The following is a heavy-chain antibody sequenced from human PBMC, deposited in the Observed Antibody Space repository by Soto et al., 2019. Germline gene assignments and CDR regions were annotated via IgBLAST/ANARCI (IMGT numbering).Heavy chain of an antibody. V-gene: IGHV3-21*01. CDR2: ISSSGYI. CDR3: ARYCSGGSCYPGMDV. J-gene: IGHJ6*02. CDR1: GFNFNSYT. Sequence: EVQLVESGGGLVKPGGSLRLSCAASGFNFNSYTINWVRQAPGKRLEWLSSISSSGYIFSTDSVSGRFTISRDNAKNSVYLQIISLRAEDTAVYFCARYCSGGSCYPGMDVWGQGTTVTVSS. D-gene: IGHD2-15*01.